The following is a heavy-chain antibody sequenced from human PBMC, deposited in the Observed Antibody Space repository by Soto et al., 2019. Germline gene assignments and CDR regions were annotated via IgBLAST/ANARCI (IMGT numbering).Heavy chain of an antibody. CDR3: ARAEGGYCSSTKCYQADY. D-gene: IGHD2-2*01. J-gene: IGHJ4*02. CDR1: GFTFSSNA. V-gene: IGHV3-30-3*01. CDR2: ISYDGSNK. Sequence: QVQLVESGGGVVQPGRSLRLSCAASGFTFSSNAMHWVRQAPGKGLEWVAVISYDGSNKYYADSVKGRFIISRDNSKNTVYLQINSLRPEDTALYYCARAEGGYCSSTKCYQADYWGQGTLVTVSS.